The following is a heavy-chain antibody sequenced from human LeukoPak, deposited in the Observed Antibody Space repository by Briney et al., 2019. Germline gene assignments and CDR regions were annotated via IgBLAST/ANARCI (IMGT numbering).Heavy chain of an antibody. CDR2: IYTSGST. CDR1: GGSISSYY. J-gene: IGHJ4*02. CDR3: ARGGDSSGFVYNDY. Sequence: SETLSLTCTVTGGSISSYYWSWIRPPAGKGLEWIGRIYTSGSTNYNPSLKSRVTMSVDTSTNQFSLKLSSVTAADTAVYYCARGGDSSGFVYNDYWGQGTLVTVSS. V-gene: IGHV4-4*07. D-gene: IGHD6-19*01.